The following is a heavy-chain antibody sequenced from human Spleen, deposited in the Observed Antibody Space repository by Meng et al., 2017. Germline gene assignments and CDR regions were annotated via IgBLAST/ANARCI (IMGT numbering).Heavy chain of an antibody. D-gene: IGHD5-24*01. CDR3: ALLRDKRSSYGMDV. Sequence: LSLTCAASGFIFSSHEMNWVRQAPGKGLEWVSYISSSGSTMYYADSVKGRFTISRDNAKNSLYLQMNNPRAEDTAVYYCALLRDKRSSYGMDVWGQGTTVTVSS. J-gene: IGHJ6*02. CDR2: ISSSGSTM. V-gene: IGHV3-48*03. CDR1: GFIFSSHE.